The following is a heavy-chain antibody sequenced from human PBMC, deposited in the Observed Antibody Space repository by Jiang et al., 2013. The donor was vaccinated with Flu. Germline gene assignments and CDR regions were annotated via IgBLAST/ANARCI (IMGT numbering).Heavy chain of an antibody. CDR2: IRSKANSYAT. J-gene: IGHJ4*02. D-gene: IGHD6-13*01. CDR1: GFTFSGSA. Sequence: VQPGGSLKLSCAASGFTFSGSAMHWVRRASGKGLEWVGRIRSKANSYATAYAASVKGRFTISRDDSKNTAYLQMNSLKTEDTAVYYCTGYSSSSIDYWGQGTLVTVSS. V-gene: IGHV3-73*01. CDR3: TGYSSSSIDY.